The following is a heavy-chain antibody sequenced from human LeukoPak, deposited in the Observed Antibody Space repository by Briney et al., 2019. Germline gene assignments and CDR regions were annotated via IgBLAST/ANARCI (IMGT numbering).Heavy chain of an antibody. J-gene: IGHJ3*02. CDR3: ARDWSIVGAFDAFDI. Sequence: SVKVSCKXSGGTFSSYAISWVRQAPGQGLEWMGGIIPIFGTANYAQKFQGRVTITADESTSTAYMELSSLRSEDTAVYYCARDWSIVGAFDAFDIWGQGTMVTVSS. V-gene: IGHV1-69*13. D-gene: IGHD1-26*01. CDR1: GGTFSSYA. CDR2: IIPIFGTA.